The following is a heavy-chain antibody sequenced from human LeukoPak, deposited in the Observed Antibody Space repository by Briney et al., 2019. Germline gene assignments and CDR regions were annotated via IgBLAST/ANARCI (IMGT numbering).Heavy chain of an antibody. CDR2: IKEDGSEK. Sequence: GGSLRLSCAASGFTFSYHWMSWVRQAPGKGLEWVANIKEDGSEKYYVDSVKGRFTISRDNAKNSVNLQMNSLRAEDTATYYCCDGMDVWGQGTTVAVSS. CDR3: CDGMDV. CDR1: GFTFSYHW. J-gene: IGHJ6*02. V-gene: IGHV3-7*03.